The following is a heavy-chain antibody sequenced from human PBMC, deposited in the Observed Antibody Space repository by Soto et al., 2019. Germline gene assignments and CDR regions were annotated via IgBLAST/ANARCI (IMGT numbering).Heavy chain of an antibody. CDR3: TRSYKDDILTGYGLGDGMDV. V-gene: IGHV3-49*03. J-gene: IGHJ6*02. D-gene: IGHD3-9*01. CDR1: GFTFGDYA. Sequence: GGSLRLSCTASGFTFGDYAMSWFRQAPGKGLEWVGFIRSKAYGGTTEYAASVKGRFTISRDDSKSIAYLQMNSLKTEDTAVYYCTRSYKDDILTGYGLGDGMDVWGQGTTVTASS. CDR2: IRSKAYGGTT.